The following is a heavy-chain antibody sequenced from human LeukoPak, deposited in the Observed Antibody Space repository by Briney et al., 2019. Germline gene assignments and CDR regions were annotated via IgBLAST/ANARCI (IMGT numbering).Heavy chain of an antibody. CDR2: INEDGSAK. CDR1: GFIFSRHC. J-gene: IGHJ4*02. CDR3: ASSIVYCSSTSCYFN. D-gene: IGHD2-2*01. Sequence: GGSLRLSCAASGFIFSRHCMTWFRQARGKALEWVGNINEDGSAKYYVDSLKGRFTISRHNDKNSLFLHMDSLRAEDTAVYYCASSIVYCSSTSCYFNWGQGTLVTVSS. V-gene: IGHV3-7*03.